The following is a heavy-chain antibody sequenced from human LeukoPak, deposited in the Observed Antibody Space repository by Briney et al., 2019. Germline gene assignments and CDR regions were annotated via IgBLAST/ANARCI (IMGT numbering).Heavy chain of an antibody. CDR1: RGSTSNYY. CDR2: IYSSRNT. Sequence: PSETLSLTCTVSRGSTSNYYWSWIRQPPGKGLEWIGYIYSSRNTKYNPSLKSRVTISIDTSKNQFSLNLTSVTAADTAVYYCANSRRWLQCPPFDYWGQGTLVTVSS. D-gene: IGHD5-24*01. J-gene: IGHJ4*02. CDR3: ANSRRWLQCPPFDY. V-gene: IGHV4-59*01.